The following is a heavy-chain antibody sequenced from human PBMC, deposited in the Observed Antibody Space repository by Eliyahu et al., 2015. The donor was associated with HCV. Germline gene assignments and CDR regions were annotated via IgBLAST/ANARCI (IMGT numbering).Heavy chain of an antibody. V-gene: IGHV4-59*01. CDR1: GGSIXSYY. Sequence: QVQLQESGPGLVKPSETLSLTCTVSGGSIXSYYWSWIRQPPGKGLEWIGYIHYSGSTNYNPSLKSRVTISVDTSKNQFSLKVTSVTAADTAVYFCASGGGGIAVAGTGGWFDPWGQGTLVTVSS. D-gene: IGHD6-19*01. J-gene: IGHJ5*02. CDR2: IHYSGST. CDR3: ASGGGGIAVAGTGGWFDP.